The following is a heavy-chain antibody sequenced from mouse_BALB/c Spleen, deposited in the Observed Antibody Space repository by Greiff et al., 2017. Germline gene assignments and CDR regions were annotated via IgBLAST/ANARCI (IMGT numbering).Heavy chain of an antibody. V-gene: IGHV1-67*01. J-gene: IGHJ4*01. Sequence: QVQLQQSGPELVRPGVSVKISCKGSSYTFTDYAMHWVKQSHAKSLEWIGVSSTYYGNTNYNQKFKGKATMTVDKSSSTAYMELARLTSEDSAVYYCARDGNYDYYAMDYWGQGTSVTVSS. CDR1: SYTFTDYA. D-gene: IGHD2-1*01. CDR3: ARDGNYDYYAMDY. CDR2: SSTYYGNT.